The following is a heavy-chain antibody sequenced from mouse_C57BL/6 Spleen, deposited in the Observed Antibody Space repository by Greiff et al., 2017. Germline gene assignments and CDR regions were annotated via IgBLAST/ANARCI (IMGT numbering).Heavy chain of an antibody. D-gene: IGHD4-1*01. V-gene: IGHV1-82*01. CDR3: HWDVGFAY. CDR1: GYAFSSSW. CDR2: IYPGDGAT. J-gene: IGHJ3*01. Sequence: QVQLQQSGPELVKPGASVKISCTASGYAFSSSWMNWVKQRPGKGLEWIGRIYPGDGATNYNEKFKSKATLTVDKSSSTAYMQLSSLTSEDSAVXCGHWDVGFAYWGQGTLVTVSA.